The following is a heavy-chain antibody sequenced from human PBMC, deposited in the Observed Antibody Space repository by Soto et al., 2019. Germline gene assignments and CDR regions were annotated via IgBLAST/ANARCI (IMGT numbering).Heavy chain of an antibody. J-gene: IGHJ4*02. CDR2: ISGSGGST. CDR1: GFTFSSYA. CDR3: AKFIAVAGNYFDY. V-gene: IGHV3-23*01. Sequence: VQLLESGGCLVQPGGSLRLSCAASGFTFSSYAMSWVRQAPGKGLEWVSDISGSGGSTYYAGSVKGRFTISRDNYKNKLYLQKNSLRAEDTSVYYCAKFIAVAGNYFDYWGQGTLVTVSS. D-gene: IGHD6-19*01.